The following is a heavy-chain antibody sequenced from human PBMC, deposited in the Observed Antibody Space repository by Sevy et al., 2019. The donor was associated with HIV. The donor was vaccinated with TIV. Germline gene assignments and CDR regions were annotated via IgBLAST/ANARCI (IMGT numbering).Heavy chain of an antibody. Sequence: ASVKVSCKASGYTFTSYGISWVRQAPGQGLEWMGWISAYNGNTNYAQKLQGRVTMTTDTSTSTAYMELRSLRSDDTVVYCCARGGGYYDFWSGYSHSVYYYGMDVWGQGTTVTVSS. CDR3: ARGGGYYDFWSGYSHSVYYYGMDV. CDR2: ISAYNGNT. V-gene: IGHV1-18*01. CDR1: GYTFTSYG. D-gene: IGHD3-3*01. J-gene: IGHJ6*02.